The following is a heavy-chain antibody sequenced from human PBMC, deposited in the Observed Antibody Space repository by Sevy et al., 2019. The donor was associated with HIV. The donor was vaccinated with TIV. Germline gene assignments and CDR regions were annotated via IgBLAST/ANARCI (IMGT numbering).Heavy chain of an antibody. Sequence: GGSLRLSCAASGFTFSNYNMNRVRQAPWKGLEWVSSISSSSNYISYADSMKGRFTISRDNAKNSLYLQMNSLRAEDTAVYYCARVVAYCSGGSCFPGYYYGMDVWGQGTTVTVSS. CDR2: ISSSSNYI. V-gene: IGHV3-21*01. D-gene: IGHD2-15*01. CDR1: GFTFSNYN. J-gene: IGHJ6*02. CDR3: ARVVAYCSGGSCFPGYYYGMDV.